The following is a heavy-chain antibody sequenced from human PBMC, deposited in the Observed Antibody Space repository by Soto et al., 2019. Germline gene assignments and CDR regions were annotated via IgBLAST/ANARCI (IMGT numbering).Heavy chain of an antibody. Sequence: PSETLSLTCAVYGGSFSGYYWSWIRQPPGKGLEWIGEINHSGSTNYNPSLKSRVTISVDTSKNQFSLKLSSVTAADTAVYYCARGLSKQQLAQHYWGQGTLVTVPQ. D-gene: IGHD6-13*01. CDR1: GGSFSGYY. J-gene: IGHJ4*02. V-gene: IGHV4-34*01. CDR3: ARGLSKQQLAQHY. CDR2: INHSGST.